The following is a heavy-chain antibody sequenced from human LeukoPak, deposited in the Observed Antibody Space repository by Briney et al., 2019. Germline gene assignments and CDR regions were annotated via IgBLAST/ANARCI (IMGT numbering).Heavy chain of an antibody. CDR3: ARGPPRDFDTSGFYYNY. CDR1: GGSFSDYH. V-gene: IGHV4-34*01. Sequence: SETLSLTCAIYGGSFSDYHWSWIRQPPGKGLEWIGEINHSGSTNYNPSLTSRVTMSVDTSKNQFSLKLSSVTAADTAVYYCARGPPRDFDTSGFYYNYWGQGTRVTVSS. J-gene: IGHJ4*02. CDR2: INHSGST. D-gene: IGHD3-22*01.